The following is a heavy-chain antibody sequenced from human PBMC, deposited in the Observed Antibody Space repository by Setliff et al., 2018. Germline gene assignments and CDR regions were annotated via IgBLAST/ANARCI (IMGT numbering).Heavy chain of an antibody. J-gene: IGHJ4*02. Sequence: ASVKVSCKVSGYTLTELSRHWVRQAPGKGLEWMGGFDPEDGETIYAQKFQGRVTMTEDTSTDTAYMELSSLRSEDTAVYYCARAGNTAMGGDYWGQGTLVTVSS. CDR3: ARAGNTAMGGDY. CDR1: GYTLTELS. D-gene: IGHD5-18*01. V-gene: IGHV1-24*01. CDR2: FDPEDGET.